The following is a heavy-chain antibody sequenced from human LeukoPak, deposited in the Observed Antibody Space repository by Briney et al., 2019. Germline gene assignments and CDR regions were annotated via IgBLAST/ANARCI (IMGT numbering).Heavy chain of an antibody. CDR2: IYHSGST. J-gene: IGHJ3*02. CDR3: ARAGDFWSGWVHLHDAFDI. Sequence: SETLSLTCTVSGYSISSGYYWGWIRPPPGKGLEWIGSIYHSGSTYYNPSLKSRVTISVDTSKNQFSLKLSSVTAADTAVYYCARAGDFWSGWVHLHDAFDIWGQGTMVTVSS. D-gene: IGHD3-3*01. V-gene: IGHV4-38-2*02. CDR1: GYSISSGYY.